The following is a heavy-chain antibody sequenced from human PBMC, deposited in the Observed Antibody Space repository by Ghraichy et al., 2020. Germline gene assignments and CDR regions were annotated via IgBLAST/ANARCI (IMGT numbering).Heavy chain of an antibody. CDR3: ARGGQQGGEYYYYGMDV. Sequence: GGSLRLSCAASGFTFSSYAMHWVRQAPGKGLEWVAVISYDGSNKYYADSVKGRFTFSRDNSKNTLYLQMNSLRAEDTAVYYCARGGQQGGEYYYYGMDVWGQGTTVTVSS. V-gene: IGHV3-30-3*01. CDR2: ISYDGSNK. CDR1: GFTFSSYA. D-gene: IGHD3-16*01. J-gene: IGHJ6*02.